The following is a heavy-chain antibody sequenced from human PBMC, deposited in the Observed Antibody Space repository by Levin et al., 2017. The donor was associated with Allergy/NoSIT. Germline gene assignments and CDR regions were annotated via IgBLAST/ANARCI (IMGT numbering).Heavy chain of an antibody. CDR2: INTDGSST. J-gene: IGHJ3*02. D-gene: IGHD6-19*01. CDR3: ARDTGGWYRTDAFDI. Sequence: PGGSLRLSCAASGFTFSSYWMHWVRQAPGKGLVWVSRINTDGSSTSYADSVKGRFTISRDNAKNTLYLQMNSLRAEDTAVYYCARDTGGWYRTDAFDIWGQGTMVSVSS. V-gene: IGHV3-74*01. CDR1: GFTFSSYW.